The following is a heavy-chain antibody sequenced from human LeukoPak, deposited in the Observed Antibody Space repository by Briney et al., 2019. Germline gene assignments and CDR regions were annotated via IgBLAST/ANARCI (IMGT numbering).Heavy chain of an antibody. CDR2: IFYSGGT. CDR3: ARHPPRADNGYTFDI. Sequence: SETLSLTCTVSGGSVSNYYWSWIRQPPGKGLEWIAYIFYSGGTNYNPSLRSRVTISVDTSKNQFSLSLSSVTAADTAIYYCARHPPRADNGYTFDIWGQGTVVTVSS. CDR1: GGSVSNYY. V-gene: IGHV4-59*08. J-gene: IGHJ3*02. D-gene: IGHD5-12*01.